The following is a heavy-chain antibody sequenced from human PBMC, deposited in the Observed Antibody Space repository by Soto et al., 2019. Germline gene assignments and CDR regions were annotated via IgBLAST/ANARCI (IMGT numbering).Heavy chain of an antibody. J-gene: IGHJ4*02. Sequence: QVQLVQSGAEVKKPGSSVKVSCKASGGTFSSYTISWVRQAPGQGLEWMGRIIPILGIANYAQKFQGRVTITADKSTSTAYMELSSLRSEDTAVYHCARDRSRLPTKTYYYDSSGYYFDYWGQGTLVTVSS. CDR3: ARDRSRLPTKTYYYDSSGYYFDY. CDR2: IIPILGIA. CDR1: GGTFSSYT. V-gene: IGHV1-69*08. D-gene: IGHD3-22*01.